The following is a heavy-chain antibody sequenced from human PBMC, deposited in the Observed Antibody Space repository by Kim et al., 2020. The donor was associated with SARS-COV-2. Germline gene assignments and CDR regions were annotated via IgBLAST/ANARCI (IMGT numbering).Heavy chain of an antibody. D-gene: IGHD3-10*01. J-gene: IGHJ5*02. CDR3: ARDHITMVRGVISWFDP. CDR2: IIPIFGTA. Sequence: SVKVSCKASGGTFSSYAISWVRQAPGQGLEWMGGIIPIFGTANYAQKFQGRVTITADESTSTAYMELSSLRSEDTAVYYCARDHITMVRGVISWFDPWGQGTLVTVSS. CDR1: GGTFSSYA. V-gene: IGHV1-69*13.